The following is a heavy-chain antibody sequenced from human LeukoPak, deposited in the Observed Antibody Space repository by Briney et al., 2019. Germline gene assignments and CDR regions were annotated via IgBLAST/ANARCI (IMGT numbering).Heavy chain of an antibody. CDR1: GDSASSNSAA. CDR3: AREIITMVRGVLPYYYYYSMDI. V-gene: IGHV6-1*01. D-gene: IGHD3-10*01. CDR2: TYYRSKWYN. J-gene: IGHJ6*03. Sequence: SQTLSLTCAISGDSASSNSAAWNWIRQSPSRGLEWLGRTYYRSKWYNDYAVSVKSRITINTATSKNHFSLQLNSVTPEVTAVEYRAREIITMVRGVLPYYYYYSMDIWGKGAPGTVSS.